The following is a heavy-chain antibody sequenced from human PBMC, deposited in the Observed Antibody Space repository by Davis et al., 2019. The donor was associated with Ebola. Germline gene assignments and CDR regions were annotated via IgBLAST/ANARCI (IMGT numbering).Heavy chain of an antibody. Sequence: GESLKISCVVSEFTFSSFWMSWVRQAPGKGLEWVSDISTRGSTMYFADSVKGRFTISRDNAKNLLSLQMNSLKIEDTAVYYCMSRTTVGYWGQGTLVTVSS. D-gene: IGHD1-14*01. CDR1: EFTFSSFW. J-gene: IGHJ4*02. CDR3: MSRTTVGY. V-gene: IGHV3-48*04. CDR2: ISTRGSTM.